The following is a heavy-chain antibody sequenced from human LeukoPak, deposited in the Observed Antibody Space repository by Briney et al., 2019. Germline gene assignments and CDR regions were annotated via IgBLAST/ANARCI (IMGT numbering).Heavy chain of an antibody. CDR2: INHSGST. D-gene: IGHD5-18*01. J-gene: IGHJ4*02. Sequence: SETLSLTRAVYGGSFSGYYWSWIRQPPGKGLEWIGEINHSGSTNYNPSLKSRVTISVDTSKNQFSLKLSSVTAADTAVYYCARKDRGYSYCNSDWGQGTLVTVSS. V-gene: IGHV4-34*01. CDR3: ARKDRGYSYCNSD. CDR1: GGSFSGYY.